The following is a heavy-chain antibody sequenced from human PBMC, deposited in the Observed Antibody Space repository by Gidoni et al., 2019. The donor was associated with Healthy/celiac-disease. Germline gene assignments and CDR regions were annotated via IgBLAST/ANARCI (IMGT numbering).Heavy chain of an antibody. J-gene: IGHJ4*02. Sequence: EVQLVESGGALVQPGGSLRLSCAASGFTFSNVWMSWVRQAPGKGLEWVGRIKSKTDGGTTDYAATVKGRFTISRDDSKNTLYLQMNSLKTEDTAVYYCTTPDLVVVPAAMPNDYWGQGTLVTVSS. V-gene: IGHV3-15*02. CDR1: GFTFSNVW. D-gene: IGHD2-2*01. CDR2: IKSKTDGGTT. CDR3: TTPDLVVVPAAMPNDY.